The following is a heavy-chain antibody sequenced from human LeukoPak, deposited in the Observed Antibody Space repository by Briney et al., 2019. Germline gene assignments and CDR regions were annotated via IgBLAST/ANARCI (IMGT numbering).Heavy chain of an antibody. CDR3: ARVTCYRRACYFDY. CDR2: ISAYNGNT. CDR1: GYTFTSYG. J-gene: IGHJ4*02. D-gene: IGHD2-2*01. Sequence: ASVKVSCKASGYTFTSYGISWVRQAPGQGLEWMGWISAYNGNTNYAQKLQGRVTMTTDTSTSTAYMELRSLRSDDTAAYYCARVTCYRRACYFDYWGQGTLVTVSS. V-gene: IGHV1-18*01.